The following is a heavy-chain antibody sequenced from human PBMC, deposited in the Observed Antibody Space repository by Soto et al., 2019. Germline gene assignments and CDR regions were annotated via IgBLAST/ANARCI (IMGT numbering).Heavy chain of an antibody. CDR3: AGPGPYGSSSPCSQKPPPPDY. D-gene: IGHD3-22*01. CDR1: GFTFSSYA. J-gene: IGHJ4*02. V-gene: IGHV3-30-3*01. Sequence: QVQLVESGGGVVQPGRSLRLSCAASGFTFSSYAMPWVRQAPGKGLEWVAVISYDGSNKYYADSVKGRFTISRDNSKNAVYLQINGLKAGAAAWLTVAGPGPYGSSSPCSQKPPPPDYWGQGTLVTVSS. CDR2: ISYDGSNK.